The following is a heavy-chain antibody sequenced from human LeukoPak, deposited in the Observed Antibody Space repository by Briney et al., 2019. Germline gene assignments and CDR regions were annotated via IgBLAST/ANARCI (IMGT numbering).Heavy chain of an antibody. CDR2: INPNSGGT. J-gene: IGHJ6*03. CDR3: ARGGNIVVVPAAQGMDV. D-gene: IGHD2-2*01. Sequence: ASVKVSCKASGYTLTGYYMHWVRQAPGQGLEWMGWINPNSGGTNYAQKLQGRVTMTTDTSTSTAYMELRSLRSDDTAVYYCARGGNIVVVPAAQGMDVWGKGTTVTVSS. CDR1: GYTLTGYY. V-gene: IGHV1-2*02.